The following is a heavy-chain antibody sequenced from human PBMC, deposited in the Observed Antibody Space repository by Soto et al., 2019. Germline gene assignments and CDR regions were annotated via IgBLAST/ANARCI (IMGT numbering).Heavy chain of an antibody. Sequence: EEQLVESGGGLVQPGGSLRLSCVASGFTFKTYSMNWVRQAPGKGLVWVSYISSSSSTIYYTDSVKGRFTISRDNAKNSLYLQMNRLRDEDTAVYYCARDSVTTVTTRGFDYWGQGTLVTVSS. V-gene: IGHV3-48*02. CDR1: GFTFKTYS. CDR2: ISSSSSTI. CDR3: ARDSVTTVTTRGFDY. J-gene: IGHJ4*02. D-gene: IGHD4-17*01.